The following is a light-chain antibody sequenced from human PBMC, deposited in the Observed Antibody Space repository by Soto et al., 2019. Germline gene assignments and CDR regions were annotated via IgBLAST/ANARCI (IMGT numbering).Light chain of an antibody. CDR2: DAS. CDR3: QQYDSFLT. CDR1: QNINTY. J-gene: IGKJ4*01. V-gene: IGKV1-5*01. Sequence: DIQMTQSPSTLSASVGDRVTMTCRASQNINTYLAWYQQKPGKAPQLLIYDASSLESGVPSRFSGSISGTEFTLTISSLQPDDFATYYCQQYDSFLTFGGGTKVDIK.